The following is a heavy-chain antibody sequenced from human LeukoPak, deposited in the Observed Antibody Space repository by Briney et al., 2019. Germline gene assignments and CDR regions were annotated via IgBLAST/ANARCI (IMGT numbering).Heavy chain of an antibody. Sequence: SETLSLTCTVSGYSISSGYYWGWIRQPPGKGLEWIGSIYHSGSTYYNPSLKSRVTISVDTSKNQFSLKLSSVTAADTAVYYCARVSGSSGWYDFDYWGQGTLVTVSS. CDR2: IYHSGST. V-gene: IGHV4-38-2*02. D-gene: IGHD6-19*01. CDR3: ARVSGSSGWYDFDY. J-gene: IGHJ4*02. CDR1: GYSISSGYY.